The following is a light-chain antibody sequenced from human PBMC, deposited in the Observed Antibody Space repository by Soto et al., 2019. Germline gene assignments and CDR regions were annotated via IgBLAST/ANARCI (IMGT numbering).Light chain of an antibody. CDR2: DGS. V-gene: IGKV1-5*01. CDR3: QHYNTYSKA. Sequence: ISLTKSLSTLSTYVGARVTITCRASQSVSYWLAWYQQKPGKAPNLLIYDGSTLASGVPPRFSGGGFGTEFTLNISSLQPDDSAIYYCQHYNTYSKAFGPGTKVDI. J-gene: IGKJ3*01. CDR1: QSVSYW.